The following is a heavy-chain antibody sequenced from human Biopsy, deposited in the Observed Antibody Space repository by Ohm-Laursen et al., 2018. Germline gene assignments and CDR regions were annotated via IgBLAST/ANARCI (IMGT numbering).Heavy chain of an antibody. CDR3: ARDEGWGRFVH. V-gene: IGHV3-21*01. CDR1: GFPFTGFS. J-gene: IGHJ4*02. D-gene: IGHD7-27*01. CDR2: ITSGSSYI. Sequence: SLRLSCAASGFPFTGFSMDWVRQAPGKGLEWVASITSGSSYIYYADSVKGRFTISRDNPKNSLYLQMNSLRADDSAVYYCARDEGWGRFVHWGQGTLVIVST.